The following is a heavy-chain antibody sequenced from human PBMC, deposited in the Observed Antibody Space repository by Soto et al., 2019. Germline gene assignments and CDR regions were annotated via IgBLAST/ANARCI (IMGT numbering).Heavy chain of an antibody. V-gene: IGHV1-46*01. D-gene: IGHD1-26*01. Sequence: QVQLVQSGAEVNKPGASVKVSCKTSGYTFTNYFIHWVRQAPGQGLEWMGIINPRADSTNYAQKFQGRVTVTRDTSTSTVYMELRSLRSEDTAVYFCAREYGGSRAFDYWGQGTLVTVSS. CDR2: INPRADST. J-gene: IGHJ4*02. CDR3: AREYGGSRAFDY. CDR1: GYTFTNYF.